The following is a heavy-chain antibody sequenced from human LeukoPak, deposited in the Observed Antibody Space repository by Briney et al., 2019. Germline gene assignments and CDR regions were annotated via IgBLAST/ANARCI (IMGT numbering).Heavy chain of an antibody. J-gene: IGHJ6*02. CDR1: GFTFGDHY. CDR2: IRNKANSYTT. D-gene: IGHD2-2*01. V-gene: IGHV3-72*01. CDR3: ARYTRKGAFCSSTSCYYGMDV. Sequence: GGSLRLSCAASGFTFGDHYMDWVRQAPGKGLEWVGRIRNKANSYTTEYAASVKGRFTISRDDSKNSLYLQMNSLKTEDTAVYYCARYTRKGAFCSSTSCYYGMDVWGQGTTVTVSS.